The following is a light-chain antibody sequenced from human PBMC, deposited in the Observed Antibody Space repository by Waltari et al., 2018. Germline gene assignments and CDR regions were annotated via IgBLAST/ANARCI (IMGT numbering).Light chain of an antibody. CDR3: QQRIDWPLT. Sequence: EIVLTQSPATLSLSPGERATLSCRASQSVNSYLVWYQQKPGQAPRLLIYDASNRATCIPARFSGSGSGADFTLTISSLEPEDFAVYYCQQRIDWPLTFGGGTKVEVK. V-gene: IGKV3-11*01. CDR1: QSVNSY. J-gene: IGKJ4*01. CDR2: DAS.